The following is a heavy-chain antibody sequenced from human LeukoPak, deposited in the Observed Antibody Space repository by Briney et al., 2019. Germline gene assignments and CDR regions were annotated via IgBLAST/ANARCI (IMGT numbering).Heavy chain of an antibody. V-gene: IGHV4-34*01. Sequence: PSETLSLTCAVYGGSFSGYYWSWIRQPPGKGLEWIGKINHSGSTNSNPSLKSRVTISVDTSKNQFSLKLSSVTAADTAVYYCARVYYYDSSGYYYGPWYWGQGTLVTVSS. D-gene: IGHD3-22*01. CDR3: ARVYYYDSSGYYYGPWY. J-gene: IGHJ4*02. CDR1: GGSFSGYY. CDR2: INHSGST.